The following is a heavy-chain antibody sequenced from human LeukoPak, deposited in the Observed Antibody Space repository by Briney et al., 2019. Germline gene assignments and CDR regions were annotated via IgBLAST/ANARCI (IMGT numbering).Heavy chain of an antibody. V-gene: IGHV4-59*01. CDR1: GGSISSYY. CDR3: AKDRGHYDILTGLLPPAFDI. D-gene: IGHD3-9*01. J-gene: IGHJ3*02. Sequence: RSETLSLTCTVSGGSISSYYWSWLRQPPEKGREWIGYIYYRGSTNYNSSLKSRVTISVDTSKNQFSLKLSSVTAADTAVYYCAKDRGHYDILTGLLPPAFDIWGQGTMVTVSS. CDR2: IYYRGST.